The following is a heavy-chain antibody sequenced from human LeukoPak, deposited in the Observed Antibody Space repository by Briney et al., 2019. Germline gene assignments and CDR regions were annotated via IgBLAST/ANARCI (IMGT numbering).Heavy chain of an antibody. J-gene: IGHJ4*02. V-gene: IGHV4-34*01. CDR2: INHSGRT. Sequence: SETLSLTCAVYGVPYRGYYWSWIRQSPGKGLEWIGEINHSGRTNYNPSLKSRVTISVDTSKNQFSLKLSSVTAADTAVYYCARGRASYDFWSGYLFDYWGQGTLVTVSS. CDR3: ARGRASYDFWSGYLFDY. D-gene: IGHD3-3*01. CDR1: GVPYRGYY.